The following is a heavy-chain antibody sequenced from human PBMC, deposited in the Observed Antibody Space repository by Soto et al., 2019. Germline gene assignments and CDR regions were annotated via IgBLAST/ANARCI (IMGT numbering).Heavy chain of an antibody. V-gene: IGHV1-3*01. J-gene: IGHJ4*02. CDR3: ARAITIFGVVRY. Sequence: QVQLVQSGAAVKKPGASVKVSCKASGYTFTSYAMHWVRQAPGQRLEWMGWINAGNGNTKYSQKFQGRVTITRDTSASTAYMELSSLRSEDTAVYYCARAITIFGVVRYWGQGTLVTVSS. CDR1: GYTFTSYA. CDR2: INAGNGNT. D-gene: IGHD3-3*01.